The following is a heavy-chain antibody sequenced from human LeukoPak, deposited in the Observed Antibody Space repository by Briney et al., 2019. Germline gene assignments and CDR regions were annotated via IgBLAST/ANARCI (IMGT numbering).Heavy chain of an antibody. CDR3: ARSGTYYYYYMDV. CDR1: GYSISSGYY. J-gene: IGHJ6*03. D-gene: IGHD2-15*01. Sequence: SETLSLTRTVSGYSISSGYYWGWIRQPPGKGLEWIGSIYHSGSTYYNPSLKSRATISVDTSKNQFSLKLSSVTAADTAVYYCARSGTYYYYYMDVWGKGTTVTVSS. V-gene: IGHV4-38-2*02. CDR2: IYHSGST.